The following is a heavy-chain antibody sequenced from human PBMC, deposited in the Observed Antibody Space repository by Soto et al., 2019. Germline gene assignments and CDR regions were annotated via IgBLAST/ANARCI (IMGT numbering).Heavy chain of an antibody. CDR3: ARAGSLWFGELPYY. J-gene: IGHJ4*02. CDR1: GGSISSGGYY. Sequence: QVQLQESGPGLVKPSQTLSLTCTVSGGSISSGGYYWSWIRQHPGKGLEWIGYIYYSGSTYYNPSLKSRVTLSVDTSKNQFSLKLSSVTAADTAVYYCARAGSLWFGELPYYWGQGTLVTVSS. V-gene: IGHV4-31*03. D-gene: IGHD3-10*01. CDR2: IYYSGST.